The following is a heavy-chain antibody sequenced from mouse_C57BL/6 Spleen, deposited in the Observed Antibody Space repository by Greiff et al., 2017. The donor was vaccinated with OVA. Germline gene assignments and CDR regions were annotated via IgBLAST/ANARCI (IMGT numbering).Heavy chain of an antibody. Sequence: EVQLQESGAELVRPGSSVKMSCKTSGYTFTSYGINWVKQRPGQGLEWIGYIYIGNGYTEYNEKFKGKATLTSDTSSSTAYMQLSSLTSEDSAIDFGARSGGYDPNWYFDVWGTGTTVTVSA. V-gene: IGHV1-58*01. CDR2: IYIGNGYT. D-gene: IGHD2-2*01. CDR3: ARSGGYDPNWYFDV. CDR1: GYTFTSYG. J-gene: IGHJ1*03.